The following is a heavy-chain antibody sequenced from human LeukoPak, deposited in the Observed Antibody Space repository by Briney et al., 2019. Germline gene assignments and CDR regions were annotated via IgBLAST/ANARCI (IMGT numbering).Heavy chain of an antibody. CDR2: INHSGST. J-gene: IGHJ1*01. CDR1: GGSFTSDS. V-gene: IGHV4-34*01. Sequence: KPSETLSLTCTVSGGSFTSDSWSWIRQPPGKGLEWIGEINHSGSTNSNPSLKSRVTISVDTSKNQFSLKLSSVTAADTAVYYCARVHYGDYAEYFQHWGQGTLVTVSS. CDR3: ARVHYGDYAEYFQH. D-gene: IGHD4-17*01.